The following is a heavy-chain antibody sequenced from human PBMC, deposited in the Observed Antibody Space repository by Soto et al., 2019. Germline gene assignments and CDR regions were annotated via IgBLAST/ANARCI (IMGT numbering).Heavy chain of an antibody. CDR3: AKSGSSGWYGWFDP. J-gene: IGHJ5*02. D-gene: IGHD6-19*01. CDR2: IYWNDDK. Sequence: SGPTPVYPTQTLTLTCIFSGFSLRTSGVGVGWIRQPPGKALEWLGFIYWNDDKRYSPSLKSRLTITKDTSKNQVVLTMTNMDPVDTATYYCAKSGSSGWYGWFDPWGQGTLVTV. V-gene: IGHV2-5*01. CDR1: GFSLRTSGVG.